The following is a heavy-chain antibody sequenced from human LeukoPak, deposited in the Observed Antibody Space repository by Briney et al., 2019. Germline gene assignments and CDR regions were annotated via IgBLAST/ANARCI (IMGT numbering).Heavy chain of an antibody. D-gene: IGHD3-10*01. Sequence: ASVKVSCKASGYTFTSYGISWVRQAPGQGLEWMGWISAYNGNTNYAQKLQGRVTMTTDTSTSTAYMELRSLRSDDTAVYYCARGFHRALWFGEYETRPFDYWGQGTLVTVSS. CDR1: GYTFTSYG. J-gene: IGHJ4*02. CDR3: ARGFHRALWFGEYETRPFDY. V-gene: IGHV1-18*01. CDR2: ISAYNGNT.